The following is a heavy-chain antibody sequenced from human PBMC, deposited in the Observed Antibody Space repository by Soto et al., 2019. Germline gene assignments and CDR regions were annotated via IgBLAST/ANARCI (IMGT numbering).Heavy chain of an antibody. V-gene: IGHV3-15*07. CDR1: GFTLSNAW. CDR2: IKSKTDGGTT. CDR3: ATALSTTIP. D-gene: IGHD5-12*01. Sequence: GGSLRLSCAGSGFTLSNAWMNWVRQAPGKGLEWVGRIKSKTDGGTTDYAAPVKGRFTISRDDSKNILYLQMDSLKTEDTAVYFCATALSTTIPWGQGTLVTVSS. J-gene: IGHJ5*02.